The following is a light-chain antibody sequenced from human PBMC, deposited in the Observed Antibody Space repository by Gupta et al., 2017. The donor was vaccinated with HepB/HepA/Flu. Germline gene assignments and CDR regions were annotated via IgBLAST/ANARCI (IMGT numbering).Light chain of an antibody. V-gene: IGKV2-28*01. CDR3: MQAMQTPIT. J-gene: IGKJ5*01. CDR2: LGS. CDR1: RSLLSGNGYNY. Sequence: DIVMTQSPLSLPVTPGEPASISCRSSRSLLSGNGYNYLDWYLRKPGQSPQLLIYLGSNRASGVPDRFSGSGSGTDFTLKISRMEAEDVGLYYCMQAMQTPITFGQGTRLEIK.